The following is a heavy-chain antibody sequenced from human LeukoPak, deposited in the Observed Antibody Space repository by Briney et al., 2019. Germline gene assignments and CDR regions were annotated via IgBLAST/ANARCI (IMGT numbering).Heavy chain of an antibody. CDR3: ARAGSYYDSSGYYFYFDY. Sequence: GGSLRLSCAASGFTFSSYSMNWVRQAPGKGLEWVSSIISDSSYKYYADSVKGRFTISRDNAKNSLYLQMNSLRVEDTAIYYCARAGSYYDSSGYYFYFDYWGQGTLVTVSS. CDR1: GFTFSSYS. V-gene: IGHV3-21*01. J-gene: IGHJ4*02. CDR2: IISDSSYK. D-gene: IGHD3-22*01.